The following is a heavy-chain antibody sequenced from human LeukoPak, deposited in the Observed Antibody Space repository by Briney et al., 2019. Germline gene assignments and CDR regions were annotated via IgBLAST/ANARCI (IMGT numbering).Heavy chain of an antibody. V-gene: IGHV3-23*01. CDR2: ISDSGGST. CDR3: AKDLSRAVADDRFGP. CDR1: GFTFINYD. Sequence: GGSLRPSCAASGFTFINYDVSWVRQAPGMGLEWVSSISDSGGSTYYADSVKGRFTITRDNSKNTLYLQMTNLRAADTAVYYCAKDLSRAVADDRFGPWGQGSLVTVSS. D-gene: IGHD6-19*01. J-gene: IGHJ5*02.